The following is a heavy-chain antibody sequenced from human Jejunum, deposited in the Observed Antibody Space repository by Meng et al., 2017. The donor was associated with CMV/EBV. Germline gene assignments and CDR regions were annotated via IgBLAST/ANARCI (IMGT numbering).Heavy chain of an antibody. CDR3: AREGYYDSSGYPRGFDP. CDR1: ISSGYF. J-gene: IGHJ5*02. Sequence: ISSGYFWGWIRQPPGKGLEWIASIYHSGSTYYNPSFKSRLTMSVDTSKNQFSLKLSSVTAADTAVYYCAREGYYDSSGYPRGFDPWGQGTLVTVSS. CDR2: IYHSGST. V-gene: IGHV4-38-2*02. D-gene: IGHD3-22*01.